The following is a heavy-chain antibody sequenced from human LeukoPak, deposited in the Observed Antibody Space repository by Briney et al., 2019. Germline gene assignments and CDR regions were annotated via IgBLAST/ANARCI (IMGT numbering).Heavy chain of an antibody. Sequence: PGRSLRLSCAASGFTFSSYGMHWVRQAPGKGLEWVAVISYDGSNKYYADSVKGRFTISRDNSKNTPYLQMNSLRAEDTAVYYCAKWFGSSYGYLDYWGQGTLVTVSS. D-gene: IGHD5-18*01. CDR3: AKWFGSSYGYLDY. CDR2: ISYDGSNK. CDR1: GFTFSSYG. J-gene: IGHJ4*02. V-gene: IGHV3-30*18.